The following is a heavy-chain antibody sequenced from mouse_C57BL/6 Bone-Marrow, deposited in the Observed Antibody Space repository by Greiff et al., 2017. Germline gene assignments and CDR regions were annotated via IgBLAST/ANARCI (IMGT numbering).Heavy chain of an antibody. D-gene: IGHD4-1*01. CDR2: INPNNGGT. CDR1: GYTFTDYY. J-gene: IGHJ2*01. Sequence: EVQLQQSGPELVKPGASVKISCKASGYTFTDYYMNWVKQSHGKSLEWIGDINPNNGGTSYNQKFKGKATLTVDKSSSTAYMELRSLTSEDSAVYYCARQDGTGYWGQGTTLTVSS. CDR3: ARQDGTGY. V-gene: IGHV1-26*01.